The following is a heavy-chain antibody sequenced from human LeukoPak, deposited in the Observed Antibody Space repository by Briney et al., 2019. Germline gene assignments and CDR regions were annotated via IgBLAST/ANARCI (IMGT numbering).Heavy chain of an antibody. CDR1: GGTFSSYA. D-gene: IGHD5-18*01. CDR2: IIPIFGTA. V-gene: IGHV1-69*13. J-gene: IGHJ6*02. Sequence: SVKVSCTASGGTFSSYAISWVRQAPGQGLEWMGGIIPIFGTANYAQKFQGRVTITADESTSTAYMELSSLRSEDTAVYYCASLWLNYYYYYGMDVWGQGTTVTVSS. CDR3: ASLWLNYYYYYGMDV.